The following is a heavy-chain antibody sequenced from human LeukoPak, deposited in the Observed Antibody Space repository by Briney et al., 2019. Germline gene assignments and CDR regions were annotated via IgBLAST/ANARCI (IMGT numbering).Heavy chain of an antibody. V-gene: IGHV3-23*01. CDR1: GFTFSSYW. D-gene: IGHD2-15*01. Sequence: GGSLRLSCAASGFTFSSYWMSWVRQAPGKGLEWVSAISGSGGSTYYADSVKGRFTISRDNSKNTLYLQMNSLRAEDTAVYYCAKSGGYCSGGSCPHYYYYYMDVWGKGTTVTVSS. CDR3: AKSGGYCSGGSCPHYYYYYMDV. CDR2: ISGSGGST. J-gene: IGHJ6*03.